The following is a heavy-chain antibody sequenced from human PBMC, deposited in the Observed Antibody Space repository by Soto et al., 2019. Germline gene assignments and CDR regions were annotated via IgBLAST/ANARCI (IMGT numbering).Heavy chain of an antibody. CDR2: IDPNNDVT. J-gene: IGHJ5*02. CDR3: GREFSPNCNYRFDD. CDR1: GCTFLEYF. V-gene: IGHV1-2*02. D-gene: IGHD1-7*01. Sequence: GASVNVTCQASGCTFLEYFIHWVRQAPGQGLEWMGWIDPNNDVTNHAQKLQGRVTMTRDNSLRTAYMELSRLQSDGPAGYYCGREFSPNCNYRFDDWGQGSLVTVSS.